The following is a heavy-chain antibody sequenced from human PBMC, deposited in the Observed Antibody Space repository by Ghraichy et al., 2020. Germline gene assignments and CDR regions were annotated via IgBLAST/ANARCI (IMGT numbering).Heavy chain of an antibody. CDR3: ARHPIDYGDYFDLRYFDL. J-gene: IGHJ2*01. CDR1: GGSISSVSYY. V-gene: IGHV4-39*01. D-gene: IGHD4-17*01. Sequence: SETLSLTCTVSGGSISSVSYYWGWIRQPPGKGLEWIGSIYYSGSTYYNPSLKSRVTISVDTSKNQFSLKLSSVTAADTAVYYCARHPIDYGDYFDLRYFDLWGRGTLVTVSS. CDR2: IYYSGST.